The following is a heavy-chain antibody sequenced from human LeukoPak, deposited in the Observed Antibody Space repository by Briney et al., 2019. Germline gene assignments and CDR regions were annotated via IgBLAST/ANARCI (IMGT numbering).Heavy chain of an antibody. CDR2: ISGSGGST. Sequence: GGSLRLSCAASGFTFSSYALSWVRQAPGKGLEWVSAISGSGGSTYYADSVKGRFTISRDNSKNTLYLQMNSLRAEDTAVYYCAKVGVTGVVIILDYWGQGTLVTVSS. J-gene: IGHJ4*02. D-gene: IGHD3-3*01. CDR3: AKVGVTGVVIILDY. CDR1: GFTFSSYA. V-gene: IGHV3-23*01.